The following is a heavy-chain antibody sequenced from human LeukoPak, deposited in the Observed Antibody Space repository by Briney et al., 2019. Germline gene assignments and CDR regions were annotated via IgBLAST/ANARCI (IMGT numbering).Heavy chain of an antibody. CDR2: ISAYNGNK. D-gene: IGHD1-26*01. J-gene: IGHJ4*02. CDR3: ARDFVGATKGGFDY. CDR1: GYTFTSYG. V-gene: IGHV1-18*01. Sequence: ASVKLSCKASGYTFTSYGISWVRQPPGQGLEWMGWISAYNGNKNYAQKLQGRVTMTTDTSTSTAYMELWSLRSDDTAVYYCARDFVGATKGGFDYWGQGNLVTVSS.